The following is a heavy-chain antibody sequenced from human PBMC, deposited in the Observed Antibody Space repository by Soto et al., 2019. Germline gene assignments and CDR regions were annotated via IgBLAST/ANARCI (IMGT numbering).Heavy chain of an antibody. CDR2: ISHDGSEE. CDR3: AKKYHYGSGTYLYYFDY. D-gene: IGHD3-10*01. J-gene: IGHJ4*02. CDR1: GFSFSTYA. V-gene: IGHV3-30*18. Sequence: PGGSLRPSCAASGFSFSTYAMHWVRQVPGKGLEWVAVISHDGSEEYYVDSVKGRFTISRDNAKNTLYLQMNSLRAEDTAVYYCAKKYHYGSGTYLYYFDYWGQGTLVTVS.